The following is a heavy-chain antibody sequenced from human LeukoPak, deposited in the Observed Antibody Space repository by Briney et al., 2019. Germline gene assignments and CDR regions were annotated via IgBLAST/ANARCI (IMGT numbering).Heavy chain of an antibody. D-gene: IGHD3-9*01. Sequence: GGSLRLSCAASGFTFSSYGMHWVRQAPGKGLEWVAFIRYDGSNKYYADSVKGRFTISRDNSRNTLYLQMNSLRAEDTALYYCAKTMDLLTGYLWSLDYWGQGSLVTVSS. CDR3: AKTMDLLTGYLWSLDY. CDR2: IRYDGSNK. V-gene: IGHV3-30*02. J-gene: IGHJ4*02. CDR1: GFTFSSYG.